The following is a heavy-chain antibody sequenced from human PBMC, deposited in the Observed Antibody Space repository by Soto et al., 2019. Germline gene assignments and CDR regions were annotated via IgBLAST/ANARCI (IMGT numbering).Heavy chain of an antibody. CDR3: TTDSSYYDSSGYYGDAFDI. Sequence: PGGSLRLSCAASGFTFSNAWMNWVRQAPGKGLEWVGRIKSKTDGGTTDYAAPVKGRFTISRDDSKNTLYLQMNSLKTEDTAVYYCTTDSSYYDSSGYYGDAFDIWGQGTMVTGSS. CDR1: GFTFSNAW. V-gene: IGHV3-15*07. CDR2: IKSKTDGGTT. D-gene: IGHD3-22*01. J-gene: IGHJ3*02.